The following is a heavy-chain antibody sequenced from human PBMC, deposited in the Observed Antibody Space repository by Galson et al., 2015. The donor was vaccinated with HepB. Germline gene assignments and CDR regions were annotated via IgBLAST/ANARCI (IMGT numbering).Heavy chain of an antibody. CDR3: ERVATFRDTAMASVAFDI. V-gene: IGHV1-2*02. CDR1: GYTFTGYY. D-gene: IGHD5-18*01. J-gene: IGHJ3*02. CDR2: INPNSGGT. Sequence: SVKVSCKASGYTFTGYYMHWVRQAPGQGLEWMGWINPNSGGTNYAQKFQGRVTMTRDTSISTAYMELSRLRSDDTAMYYCERVATFRDTAMASVAFDIWGQETMVTVSS.